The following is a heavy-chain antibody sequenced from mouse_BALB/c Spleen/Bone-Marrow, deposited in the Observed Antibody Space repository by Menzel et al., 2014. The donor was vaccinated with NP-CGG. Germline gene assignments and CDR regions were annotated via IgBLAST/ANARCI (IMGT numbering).Heavy chain of an antibody. CDR1: GFTFTDYY. J-gene: IGHJ1*01. Sequence: EVKLMESGGGLVQPGGSLRLSCETSGFTFTDYYMSWVRQPPGKALEWLGFIRNKAKGYTTDYSASVKGRFTISRDNSQSISYLQMNTLRAEDSATYYCARDENVGIYWYFDVWGAGTTVTVSS. V-gene: IGHV7-3*02. CDR2: IRNKAKGYTT. CDR3: ARDENVGIYWYFDV.